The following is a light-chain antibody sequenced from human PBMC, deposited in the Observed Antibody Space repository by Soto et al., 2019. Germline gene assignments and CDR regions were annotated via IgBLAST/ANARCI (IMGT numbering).Light chain of an antibody. CDR1: SSDVGGYNY. Sequence: QSALTQPASVSGSPGQSITISCTGTSSDVGGYNYVSWYQQHPGKAPKLIIYNVSNRPSGVSNRFSGSKSGNTASLTISGLHAEDEGHYYCSSFIRSNTVLFGGGTKLTVL. J-gene: IGLJ2*01. CDR3: SSFIRSNTVL. CDR2: NVS. V-gene: IGLV2-14*01.